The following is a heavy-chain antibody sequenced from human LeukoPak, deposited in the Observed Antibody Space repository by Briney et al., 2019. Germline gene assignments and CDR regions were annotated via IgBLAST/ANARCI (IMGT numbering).Heavy chain of an antibody. CDR2: ISSSGSTI. V-gene: IGHV3-48*03. CDR1: EFTFSSYE. Sequence: QPGGSLRLSCAASEFTFSSYEMNWVRQAPGKGLEWVSYISSSGSTILYADSVKGRFSISRDNAKNSLFLQMNSLRAEDTAVYYCAELGITMIGGVWGKGTTVTISS. CDR3: AELGITMIGGV. J-gene: IGHJ6*03. D-gene: IGHD3-10*02.